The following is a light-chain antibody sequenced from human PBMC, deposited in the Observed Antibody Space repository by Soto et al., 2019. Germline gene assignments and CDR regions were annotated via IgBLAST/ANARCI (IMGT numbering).Light chain of an antibody. Sequence: DIQMTQSPPTLSASVGDRITITCRASQSISGWLAWYQQKPGKAPKLLIYDASRLQSGAPSTFSGSGSGTEFTLTITSLQPDDFATYYCQQYYSYSPGGTFGQGTRVEIK. J-gene: IGKJ1*01. CDR2: DAS. CDR3: QQYYSYSPGGT. CDR1: QSISGW. V-gene: IGKV1-5*01.